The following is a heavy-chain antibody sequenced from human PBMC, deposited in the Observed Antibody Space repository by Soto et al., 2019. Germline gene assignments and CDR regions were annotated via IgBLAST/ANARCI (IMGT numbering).Heavy chain of an antibody. J-gene: IGHJ4*02. V-gene: IGHV4-39*01. D-gene: IGHD4-4*01. Sequence: SETLSLTCSVSGASISSNSYYWVWIRQPPGKGLEWIGSIHNSGRNYYNPSPKSRVTISLDTSKNQFSLKLSSVTAADTSVYYCSSRRREEDCSIATCYVRYWGQGTLVTSPQ. CDR1: GASISSNSYY. CDR3: SSRRREEDCSIATCYVRY. CDR2: IHNSGRN.